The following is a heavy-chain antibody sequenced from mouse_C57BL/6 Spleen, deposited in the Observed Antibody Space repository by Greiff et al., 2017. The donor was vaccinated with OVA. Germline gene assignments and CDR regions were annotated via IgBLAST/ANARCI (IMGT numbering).Heavy chain of an antibody. CDR2: IWSGGST. CDR1: GFSLTSYG. Sequence: QVQLKESGPGLVQPSQSLSITCTVSGFSLTSYGVHWVRQSPGKGLEWLGVIWSGGSTDYNAAFISRLSISKDNSKSQVFFKMNSLQADDTAIYYCARGRLRDLLYAMDYWGQGTSVTVSS. D-gene: IGHD2-2*01. J-gene: IGHJ4*01. V-gene: IGHV2-2*01. CDR3: ARGRLRDLLYAMDY.